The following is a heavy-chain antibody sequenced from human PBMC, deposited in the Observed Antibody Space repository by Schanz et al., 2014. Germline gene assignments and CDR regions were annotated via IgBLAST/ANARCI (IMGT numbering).Heavy chain of an antibody. CDR1: GFIFSNYG. J-gene: IGHJ6*02. D-gene: IGHD6-13*01. Sequence: QVQLVESGGGVVQPGGSLRLSCAASGFIFSNYGMHWVRQAPGKGLEWVSALSGSGGSTYYADSVKGRFTVSRDSGQNSLYRQMNSLRAGDTAVYYCAREEGWGIAAAGPKHYYYGMDVWGQGTTVTVSS. CDR3: AREEGWGIAAAGPKHYYYGMDV. CDR2: LSGSGGST. V-gene: IGHV3-NL1*01.